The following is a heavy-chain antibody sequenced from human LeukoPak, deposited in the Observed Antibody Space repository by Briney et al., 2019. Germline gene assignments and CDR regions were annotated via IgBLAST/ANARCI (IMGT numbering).Heavy chain of an antibody. D-gene: IGHD2-2*01. J-gene: IGHJ4*02. V-gene: IGHV4-34*01. Sequence: SETLSLTCAVYGGSFSGYYWSWIRQPPGKGLEWIGEINHSGSTNYNPSLKSRVTISVDTSKNQFSLKLSSVTAADTAVYYCASIDCSSTSCPNDYWGQGTLVTVSS. CDR1: GGSFSGYY. CDR3: ASIDCSSTSCPNDY. CDR2: INHSGST.